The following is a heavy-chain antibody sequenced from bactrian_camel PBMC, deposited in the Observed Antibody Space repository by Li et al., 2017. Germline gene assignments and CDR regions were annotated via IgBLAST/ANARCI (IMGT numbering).Heavy chain of an antibody. D-gene: IGHD3*01. CDR2: LAMDGRT. CDR3: AADRGCSWDEKAFGY. J-gene: IGHJ6*01. V-gene: IGHV3S61*01. Sequence: HVQLVESGGGSVQTGGSLTLSCVASGYTSKEYCMAWFRQRPGEEREGVASLAMDGRTKYTDSVKGRFTISEENDKKSLYLQMNNLKPEDTAMYYCAADRGCSWDEKAFGYWGQGTQVTVS. CDR1: GYTSKEYC.